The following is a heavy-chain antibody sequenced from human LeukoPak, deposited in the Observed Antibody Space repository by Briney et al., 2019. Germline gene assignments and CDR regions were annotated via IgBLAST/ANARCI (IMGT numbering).Heavy chain of an antibody. D-gene: IGHD3-10*01. CDR1: GGSISSGNW. V-gene: IGHV4-4*02. CDR2: IYHSGST. J-gene: IGHJ3*02. Sequence: SETLSLTCAVSGGSISSGNWWSWVRQPPGKGLEWIGEIYHSGSTNYNPSLKSRVTISVDRSKNHFSLKLSSVTAADTAVYYCARPGFRGAFDIWGQGTMVTVYS. CDR3: ARPGFRGAFDI.